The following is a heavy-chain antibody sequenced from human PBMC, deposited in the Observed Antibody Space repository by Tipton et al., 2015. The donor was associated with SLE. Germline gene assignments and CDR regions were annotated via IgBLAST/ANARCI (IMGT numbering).Heavy chain of an antibody. CDR3: ARAHFDWLLGTLDFYGMDV. Sequence: TLSLTCSVSGGAISTHYWTWIRQPPGKGLEWIGYSDYSGTTNYNPSLKSRVTISVDTSTNQFSLRLSSVTAADTAIYYCARAHFDWLLGTLDFYGMDVWGQGTTVTVSS. CDR2: SDYSGTT. CDR1: GGAISTHY. D-gene: IGHD3-9*01. V-gene: IGHV4-59*11. J-gene: IGHJ6*02.